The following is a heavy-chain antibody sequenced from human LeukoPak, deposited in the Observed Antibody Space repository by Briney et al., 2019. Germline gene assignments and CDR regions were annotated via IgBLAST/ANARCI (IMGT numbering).Heavy chain of an antibody. Sequence: GGSLTLSCAASGFTFSSYAMRWVRQAPGKGLEWVSAISGSGGSTYYADSVKGRFTISRDNSKNTLYLQMNSLRAEDTAVYYCAKVQPYSGSYPFDYWGQGTLVTVSS. CDR2: ISGSGGST. CDR3: AKVQPYSGSYPFDY. J-gene: IGHJ4*02. CDR1: GFTFSSYA. V-gene: IGHV3-23*01. D-gene: IGHD1-26*01.